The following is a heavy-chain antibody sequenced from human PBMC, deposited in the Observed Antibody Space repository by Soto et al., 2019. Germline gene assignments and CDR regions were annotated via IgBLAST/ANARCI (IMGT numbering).Heavy chain of an antibody. CDR2: IYPGDSDT. Sequence: GESLKISCRASGYTFSNYWIGWVRQVPGKGLEWMGIIYPGDSDTRYSPSFQGQVTISADKSISTAYLQWSSLKASGTAMYYCARSVEVATIDAFDIWGQGTMVTVSS. CDR3: ARSVEVATIDAFDI. V-gene: IGHV5-51*01. CDR1: GYTFSNYW. J-gene: IGHJ3*02. D-gene: IGHD5-12*01.